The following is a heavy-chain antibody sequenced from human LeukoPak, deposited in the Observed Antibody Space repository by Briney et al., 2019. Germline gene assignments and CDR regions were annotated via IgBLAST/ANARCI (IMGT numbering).Heavy chain of an antibody. Sequence: PGGSLRLSCAASGFTFSSYEMNWVRQAPGKGLEWVSYISSSGSTIYYADSVKGRFTISRDNAKNSLYLQMNSLRAEHTAVYYCARFAKMASFDYWGQGTLVTVSS. CDR2: ISSSGSTI. D-gene: IGHD5-24*01. J-gene: IGHJ4*02. CDR1: GFTFSSYE. V-gene: IGHV3-48*03. CDR3: ARFAKMASFDY.